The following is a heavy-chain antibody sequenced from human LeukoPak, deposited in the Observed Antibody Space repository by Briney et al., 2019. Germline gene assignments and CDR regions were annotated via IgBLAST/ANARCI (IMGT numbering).Heavy chain of an antibody. Sequence: ASVKVSCKASGGTFSSYAISWVRQAPGQGLEWMGRIIPIFGTANYAQKFQGRVTITTDESTSTAYMELSSLRSEDTAVYYCARSGCCSSTSCYAPDQPCPEKNWYFDLWGRGTLVTVSS. CDR1: GGTFSSYA. CDR3: ARSGCCSSTSCYAPDQPCPEKNWYFDL. D-gene: IGHD2-2*01. CDR2: IIPIFGTA. V-gene: IGHV1-69*05. J-gene: IGHJ2*01.